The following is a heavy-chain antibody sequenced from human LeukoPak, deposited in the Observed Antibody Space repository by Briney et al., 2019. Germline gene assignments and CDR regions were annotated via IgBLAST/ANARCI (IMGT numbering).Heavy chain of an antibody. CDR3: ARERSPYYDILTGYYNPYGGYFDY. J-gene: IGHJ4*02. CDR1: GGSISSYY. Sequence: SETLSLTCTVSGGSISSYYWSWIRQPPGKGLEWIGYIYYSGSTNYNPSLKSRVTISVDTSKNQFSLKLSSVTAADTAVYYCARERSPYYDILTGYYNPYGGYFDYWGQGTLVTVSS. CDR2: IYYSGST. V-gene: IGHV4-59*01. D-gene: IGHD3-9*01.